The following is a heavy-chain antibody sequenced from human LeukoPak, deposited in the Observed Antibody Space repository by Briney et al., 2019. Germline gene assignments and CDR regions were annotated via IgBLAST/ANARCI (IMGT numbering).Heavy chain of an antibody. Sequence: PGGSLRLSCAASGFTFSSYSMNWVRQAPGKGLEWVSYISSSSSTIYYADSVKGRFTISRDNAKSSLYLQMNSLRAEDTAVYYCARDSSPTVTTTDDYWGQGTLVTVSS. D-gene: IGHD4-17*01. CDR3: ARDSSPTVTTTDDY. V-gene: IGHV3-48*04. J-gene: IGHJ4*02. CDR1: GFTFSSYS. CDR2: ISSSSSTI.